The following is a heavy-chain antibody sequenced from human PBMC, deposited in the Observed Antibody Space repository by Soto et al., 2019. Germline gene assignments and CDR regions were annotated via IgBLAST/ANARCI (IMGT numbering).Heavy chain of an antibody. Sequence: GGSLRLSCAASGFTFDDYAMHRVRQAPGKGLEWVSLISWDGGSTYYADSVKGRFTISRDNSKNSLYLQMNSLRAEDTALYYCAKDIVPDTAMVRYYYGMDVWGQGTTVTVSS. CDR3: AKDIVPDTAMVRYYYGMDV. CDR1: GFTFDDYA. V-gene: IGHV3-43D*04. D-gene: IGHD5-18*01. CDR2: ISWDGGST. J-gene: IGHJ6*02.